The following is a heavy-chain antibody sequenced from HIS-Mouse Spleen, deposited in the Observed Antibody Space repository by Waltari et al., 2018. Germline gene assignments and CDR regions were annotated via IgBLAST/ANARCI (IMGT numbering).Heavy chain of an antibody. J-gene: IGHJ2*01. D-gene: IGHD6-13*01. CDR1: GGSISSSSYY. CDR2: IYYGGST. V-gene: IGHV4-39*07. Sequence: QLQLQESGPGLVKPSETLSLTCTVSGGSISSSSYYWGWISQPPGKGLEWIWRIYYGGSTYYNPSLKSRVTISVDTSKNQFSLKLSSVTAADTAVYYCAREIPYSSSWYDWYFDLWGRGTLVTVSS. CDR3: AREIPYSSSWYDWYFDL.